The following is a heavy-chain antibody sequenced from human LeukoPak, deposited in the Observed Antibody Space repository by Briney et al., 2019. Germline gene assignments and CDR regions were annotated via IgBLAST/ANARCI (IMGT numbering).Heavy chain of an antibody. CDR1: GFTFSSYA. J-gene: IGHJ4*02. CDR2: ISYSGDTT. Sequence: PGGSLRLSCAASGFTFSSYAMSWVRQAPGKGLEWVSVISYSGDTTYYADSVKGRFTFSRDNSRNTLYLQMNNLRVEDTAIYYCAKTAAAAGPTRHFDFWGQGSLVTVSS. CDR3: AKTAAAAGPTRHFDF. V-gene: IGHV3-23*01. D-gene: IGHD6-13*01.